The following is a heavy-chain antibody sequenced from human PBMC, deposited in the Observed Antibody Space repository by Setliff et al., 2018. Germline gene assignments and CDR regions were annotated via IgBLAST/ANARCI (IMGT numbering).Heavy chain of an antibody. V-gene: IGHV4-59*11. CDR1: GGSISSHY. D-gene: IGHD6-13*01. CDR3: AHRRAAAGAEG. CDR2: IYYSGST. Sequence: SETLSLTCTVSGGSISSHYWSWIRQPPGKGLEWIGSIYYSGSTNYNPSLKSRVTISVDTSKNQFPLKLSSVTAADTAVYYCAHRRAAAGAEGWGQGTLVTVSS. J-gene: IGHJ4*02.